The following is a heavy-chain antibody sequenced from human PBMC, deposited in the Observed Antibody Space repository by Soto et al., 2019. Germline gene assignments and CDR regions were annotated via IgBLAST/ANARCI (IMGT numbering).Heavy chain of an antibody. D-gene: IGHD3-10*01. CDR3: ARGLDGSGSYYDLSLDF. V-gene: IGHV1-2*02. Sequence: GASVKVSCKASGYTFTGYDMHWVRQAPGQGLEWMGWINPNSGGTKYAQKFQGRVTMTRDTSISTAYMELSRLRSDDTAVYYCARGLDGSGSYYDLSLDFWGQGTLVTVSS. J-gene: IGHJ4*02. CDR1: GYTFTGYD. CDR2: INPNSGGT.